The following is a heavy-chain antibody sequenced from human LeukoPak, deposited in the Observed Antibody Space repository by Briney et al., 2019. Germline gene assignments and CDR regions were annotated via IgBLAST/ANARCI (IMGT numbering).Heavy chain of an antibody. CDR2: IYYSGST. J-gene: IGHJ4*02. CDR3: ASTHGSGSVSFDY. Sequence: PSETLSLTCTVSGGSISSYYWSWIRQPPGKGLEWIGYIYYSGSTNYNPSLKSRVTISVGTSKNQFSLKLSSVTAADTAVYYCASTHGSGSVSFDYWGQGTLVTVSS. CDR1: GGSISSYY. D-gene: IGHD3-10*01. V-gene: IGHV4-59*01.